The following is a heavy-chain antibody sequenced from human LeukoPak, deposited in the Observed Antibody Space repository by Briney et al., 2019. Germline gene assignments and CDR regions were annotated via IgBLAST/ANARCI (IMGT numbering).Heavy chain of an antibody. CDR2: IWYDGSNK. CDR3: ARDPYSSTWSYGMDV. J-gene: IGHJ6*02. V-gene: IGHV3-33*01. CDR1: GFTFSSYG. D-gene: IGHD6-6*01. Sequence: GGSLRLSCAASGFTFSSYGMHWVRQAPGKGLEWVAVIWYDGSNKYYADSVKGRFTISRDNSKNTLYLQMNSLRAEDTAVYYCARDPYSSTWSYGMDVWGQGTTVIVSS.